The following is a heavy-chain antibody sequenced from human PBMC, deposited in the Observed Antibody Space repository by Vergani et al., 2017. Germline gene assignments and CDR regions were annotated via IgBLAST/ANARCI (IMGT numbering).Heavy chain of an antibody. Sequence: QVQLVQSGAEVKKPGASVKVSCKASGYTFTSYDINWVRQATGQGLEWMGWMNPNSGNTGYAQKFQGRVTMTRNTSISTAYMELSSLRSEDTAVYYCARAPDILIVGATSEVDDAFDIWGQGTMVTVSS. CDR1: GYTFTSYD. D-gene: IGHD1-26*01. CDR3: ARAPDILIVGATSEVDDAFDI. CDR2: MNPNSGNT. J-gene: IGHJ3*02. V-gene: IGHV1-8*01.